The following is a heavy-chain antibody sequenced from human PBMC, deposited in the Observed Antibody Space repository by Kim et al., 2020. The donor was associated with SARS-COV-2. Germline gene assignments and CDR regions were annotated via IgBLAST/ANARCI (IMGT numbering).Heavy chain of an antibody. CDR1: GFTFDDYA. V-gene: IGHV3-9*01. Sequence: GGSLRLSCAASGFTFDDYAMHWVRQAPGKGLEWVSGISWNSGSIGYADSVKGRFTISRDNAKNSLYLQMNSLRAEDTALYYCAKADTADYYGMDVWGQGTTVTLS. J-gene: IGHJ6*02. D-gene: IGHD5-18*01. CDR2: ISWNSGSI. CDR3: AKADTADYYGMDV.